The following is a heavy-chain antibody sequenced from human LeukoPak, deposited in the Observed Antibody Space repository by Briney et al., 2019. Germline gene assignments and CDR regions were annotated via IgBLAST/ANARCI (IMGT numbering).Heavy chain of an antibody. J-gene: IGHJ5*02. CDR3: ARDLLYYYDSSGYYYGGWFDP. CDR2: IYYSGST. D-gene: IGHD3-22*01. V-gene: IGHV4-39*07. CDR1: GGSLSSSSYY. Sequence: SETLSLTCTVSGGSLSSSSYYWGWIRQPPGKGLEWIGSIYYSGSTYYKPPLKSRVTISVDTSKNQFSLKLSSVTAADTAVYYCARDLLYYYDSSGYYYGGWFDPWGQGTLVTVSS.